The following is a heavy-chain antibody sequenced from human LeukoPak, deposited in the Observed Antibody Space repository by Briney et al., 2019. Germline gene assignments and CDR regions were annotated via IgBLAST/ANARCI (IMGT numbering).Heavy chain of an antibody. CDR1: GGSISSSSHY. D-gene: IGHD3-9*01. V-gene: IGHV4-39*01. CDR2: IYYDGST. Sequence: PSETLSLTCTVSGGSISSSSHYWGWIRQPPGKGLEWIGTIYYDGSTYYNPSLKSRVTISVDTSMNQFSLKLRSVTAADTAVYYCARLRYDILTGCFDYWGQGTLVTVSS. J-gene: IGHJ4*02. CDR3: ARLRYDILTGCFDY.